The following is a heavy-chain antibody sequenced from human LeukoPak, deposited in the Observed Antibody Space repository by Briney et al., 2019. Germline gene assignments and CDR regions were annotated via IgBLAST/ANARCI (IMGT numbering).Heavy chain of an antibody. J-gene: IGHJ6*03. Sequence: GGSLRLPCAASGFTFSSYAMSWVRQAPGKGLEWVSAISGSGGSTYYADSVEGRFTISRDNSKNTLYLQMNSLRAEDTAVYYCAKGGGYEAQYYYYYLDVWGKGTTVTISS. D-gene: IGHD5-12*01. CDR2: ISGSGGST. V-gene: IGHV3-23*01. CDR3: AKGGGYEAQYYYYYLDV. CDR1: GFTFSSYA.